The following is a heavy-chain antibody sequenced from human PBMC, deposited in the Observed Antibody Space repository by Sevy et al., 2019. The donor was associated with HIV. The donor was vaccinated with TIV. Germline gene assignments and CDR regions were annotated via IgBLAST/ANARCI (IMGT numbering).Heavy chain of an antibody. Sequence: GGSLRLSCAASGVIFDDYGMSWVRQAPGKGLEWVSGINWNGGSTGYADSVKGQFTISRDNAKNSLYLQMNSLRAEDTALYYCARNGYGYGYHALLDYYYGMDVWGQGTTVTVSS. CDR2: INWNGGST. CDR3: ARNGYGYGYHALLDYYYGMDV. D-gene: IGHD5-18*01. J-gene: IGHJ6*02. CDR1: GVIFDDYG. V-gene: IGHV3-20*04.